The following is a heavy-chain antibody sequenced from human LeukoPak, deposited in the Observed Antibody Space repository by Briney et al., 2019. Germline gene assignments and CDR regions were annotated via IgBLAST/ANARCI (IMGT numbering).Heavy chain of an antibody. Sequence: GGSLRLSCAASGFTFDDYGMSWVRQAPGKGLEWVAFIRYDGSNKYYADSVKGRFTISRDNSKNTLYLQMNSLRAEDTAVYYCAKDSGYYGSGSLTWGQGTLVTVSS. J-gene: IGHJ5*02. CDR1: GFTFDDYG. CDR3: AKDSGYYGSGSLT. D-gene: IGHD3-10*01. CDR2: IRYDGSNK. V-gene: IGHV3-30*02.